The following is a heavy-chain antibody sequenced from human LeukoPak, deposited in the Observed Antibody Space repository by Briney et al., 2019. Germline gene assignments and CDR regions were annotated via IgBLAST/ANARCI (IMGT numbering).Heavy chain of an antibody. V-gene: IGHV3-30-3*01. CDR2: ISYDGSNK. D-gene: IGHD2/OR15-2a*01. CDR3: ARGLIALGALSGPLDY. J-gene: IGHJ4*02. CDR1: GFTFSSYA. Sequence: PGGSLRLSCAASGFTFSSYAMHWVRQAPGKGLEWVAVISYDGSNKYYADSVKGRFTISRDNSKNTLYLQTNSLRAEDTAVYYCARGLIALGALSGPLDYWGQGTLVTVSS.